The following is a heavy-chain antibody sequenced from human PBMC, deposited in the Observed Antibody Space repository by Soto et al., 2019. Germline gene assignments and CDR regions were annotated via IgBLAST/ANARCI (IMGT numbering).Heavy chain of an antibody. CDR3: ARDSFGPLGGYSSGWYYFDY. CDR1: GFTVSSNY. V-gene: IGHV3-66*01. J-gene: IGHJ4*02. CDR2: IYSGGST. Sequence: GESLRLSCAASGFTVSSNYMSWVRQAPGKGLEWVSVIYSGGSTYYADSVKGRFTISRDNSKNTLYLQMNSLRAEDTAVYYCARDSFGPLGGYSSGWYYFDYWGQGTLVTVSS. D-gene: IGHD6-19*01.